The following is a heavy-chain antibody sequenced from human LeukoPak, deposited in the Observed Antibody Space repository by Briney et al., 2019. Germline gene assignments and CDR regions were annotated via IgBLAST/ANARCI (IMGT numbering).Heavy chain of an antibody. J-gene: IGHJ4*02. CDR1: GFTFSSYD. V-gene: IGHV3-23*01. CDR3: ARRKYGDYCFDY. D-gene: IGHD4-17*01. CDR2: ISGGGRT. Sequence: GGSLRLSCAASGFTFSSYDMSWVRQAPGKGLEWVSAISGGGRTYYADSVNGRFTISRDNSKNTLDLQMDSLRAEDTAVYYCARRKYGDYCFDYWDREPWSPSPQ.